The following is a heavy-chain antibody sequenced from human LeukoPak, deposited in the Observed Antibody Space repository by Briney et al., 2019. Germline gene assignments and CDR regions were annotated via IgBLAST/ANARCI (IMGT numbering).Heavy chain of an antibody. CDR2: ISPSGGST. J-gene: IGHJ5*02. Sequence: ASVKVSCKAFGYTFTSNYMHWVRQAPGQGPEWMGVISPSGGSTTYAQKFQGRVTMTRDMSTSTDYMELSSLRSEDTAVYYCARDNSAEDTAWWFDPWGQGTLVTVSS. CDR1: GYTFTSNY. CDR3: ARDNSAEDTAWWFDP. V-gene: IGHV1-46*01. D-gene: IGHD1-14*01.